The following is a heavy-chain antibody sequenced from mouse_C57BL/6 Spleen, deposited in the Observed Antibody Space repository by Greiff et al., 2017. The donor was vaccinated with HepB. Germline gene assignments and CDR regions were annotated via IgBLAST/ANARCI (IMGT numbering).Heavy chain of an antibody. D-gene: IGHD2-3*01. CDR1: GFTFSSYA. V-gene: IGHV5-4*01. J-gene: IGHJ1*03. CDR2: ISDGGSYT. Sequence: EVQLVESGGGLVKPGGSLKLSCAASGFTFSSYAMSWVRQTPEKRLEWVATISDGGSYTYYPDNVKGRFTISRDNAKNNLYLQMSHLKSEDTAMYYCARDRGLLLNWYFDVWGTGTTVTVSS. CDR3: ARDRGLLLNWYFDV.